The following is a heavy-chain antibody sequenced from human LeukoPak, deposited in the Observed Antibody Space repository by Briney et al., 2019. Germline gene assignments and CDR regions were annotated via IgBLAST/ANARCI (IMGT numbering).Heavy chain of an antibody. J-gene: IGHJ6*03. CDR1: GYTLTELS. CDR3: ATGEIAVAGPTEYYYYMDV. Sequence: ASVKVSCKVSGYTLTELSMHWVRQAPGKGLEWMGGFGPEDGETIYAQKFQGRVTMTEDTSTDTAYMELSSLRSEDTAVYYCATGEIAVAGPTEYYYYMDVWGKGTTVTVSS. D-gene: IGHD6-19*01. V-gene: IGHV1-24*01. CDR2: FGPEDGET.